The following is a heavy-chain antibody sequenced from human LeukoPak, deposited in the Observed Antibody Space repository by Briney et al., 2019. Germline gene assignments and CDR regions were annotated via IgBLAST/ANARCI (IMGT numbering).Heavy chain of an antibody. D-gene: IGHD3-10*01. CDR3: ARVATMVRGVISWFDP. V-gene: IGHV4-39*07. CDR2: IYYSGST. CDR1: GGSISSSSYY. Sequence: PSETLSLTCTVSGGSISSSSYYWGWIRQPPGKGLEWIGSIYYSGSTYYNPSLKSRVTISVDTSKNQFSLKLSSVTAADTAVYYCARVATMVRGVISWFDPWGQGTLVTVSS. J-gene: IGHJ5*02.